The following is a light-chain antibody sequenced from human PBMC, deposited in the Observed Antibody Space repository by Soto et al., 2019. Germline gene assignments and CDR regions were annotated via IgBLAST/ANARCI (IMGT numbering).Light chain of an antibody. V-gene: IGKV1-13*02. CDR2: DAS. CDR1: QGIGSA. Sequence: AIQMTQSPSSLSASVGDRVTITCRASQGIGSALAWYQQKPGKAPKLLIYDASSLESGVPSRFSGSGSGTDFTLTISGLLREDFATYYCQQSYSTGYTFGQGTKVDIK. CDR3: QQSYSTGYT. J-gene: IGKJ2*01.